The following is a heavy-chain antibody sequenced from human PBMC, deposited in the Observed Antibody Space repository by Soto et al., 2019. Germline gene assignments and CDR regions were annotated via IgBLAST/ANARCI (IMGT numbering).Heavy chain of an antibody. CDR3: AKNYFFDS. V-gene: IGHV3-23*01. CDR2: IGVSSDA. Sequence: EVQLLESGGVVVQPGESLRLSCAASGFTFSSYAMSWARQAPGKGLEWVSSIGVSSDAYYADSVKGRFTISRDNSRNTLYLQMNSLRAEDTALYYCAKNYFFDSWGQGTLFTVSS. CDR1: GFTFSSYA. J-gene: IGHJ4*02.